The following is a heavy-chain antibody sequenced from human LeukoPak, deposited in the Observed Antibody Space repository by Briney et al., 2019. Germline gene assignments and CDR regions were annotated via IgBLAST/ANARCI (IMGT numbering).Heavy chain of an antibody. D-gene: IGHD4-17*01. CDR2: IYYSGTT. J-gene: IGHJ4*02. CDR1: GGSISSGGYY. CDR3: ARSGTVTTWNY. V-gene: IGHV4-31*03. Sequence: SETLSLTCTVSGGSISSGGYYWSWIRQHPGKGLEWIGCIYYSGTTYYHPSLASRVAISVDTSKNQFSLKLSSVTAADTAVYYCARSGTVTTWNYWGQGTLVTVSS.